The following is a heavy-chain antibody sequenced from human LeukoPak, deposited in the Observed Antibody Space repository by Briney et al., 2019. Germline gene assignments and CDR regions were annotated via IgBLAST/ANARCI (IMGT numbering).Heavy chain of an antibody. Sequence: GESLRISCKGSGYTFSSYWIGWVRQMPGKGLEWMGIIYPGDSDTRYSPSLQGQLTISVDTSIGTAYLQWSSLNASDTAIYYCARQNDFRLDYWGQGTLVTVSS. CDR2: IYPGDSDT. CDR1: GYTFSSYW. J-gene: IGHJ4*02. D-gene: IGHD3-3*01. V-gene: IGHV5-51*01. CDR3: ARQNDFRLDY.